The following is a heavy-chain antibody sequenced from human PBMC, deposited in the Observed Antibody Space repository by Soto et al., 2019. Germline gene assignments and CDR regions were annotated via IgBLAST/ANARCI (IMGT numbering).Heavy chain of an antibody. J-gene: IGHJ2*01. CDR3: GRFFRGTKYGDIFYWYFDL. D-gene: IGHD4-17*01. Sequence: PSETLSLTCTVSGGSISSSSYYWGWIRQHPGKGLEWIGSIYYSGSTYYNPSLKSRVTISVDTSKNQFSLKLSSVTAADTAVYYCGRFFRGTKYGDIFYWYFDLWGGAPLVPAS. CDR1: GGSISSSSYY. CDR2: IYYSGST. V-gene: IGHV4-39*07.